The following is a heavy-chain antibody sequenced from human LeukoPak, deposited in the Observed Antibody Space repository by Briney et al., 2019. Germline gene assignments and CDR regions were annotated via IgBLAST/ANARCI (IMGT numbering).Heavy chain of an antibody. CDR1: GGSISSYY. J-gene: IGHJ4*02. D-gene: IGHD1-26*01. V-gene: IGHV4-59*01. CDR3: ARDILSDREGY. Sequence: PAETLSLTCTVSGGSISSYYWSWIRQPPGEGLEWIGYIYYSGSTNYNPSLKSRVTISVDTSKNQFSLKLSSVTAADTAVYYCARDILSDREGYWGQGTLVTVSS. CDR2: IYYSGST.